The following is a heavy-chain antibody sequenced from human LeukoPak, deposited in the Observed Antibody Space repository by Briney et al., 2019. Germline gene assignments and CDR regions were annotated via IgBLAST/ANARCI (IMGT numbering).Heavy chain of an antibody. CDR1: GGSISSGDYY. Sequence: SETLSLTCTVSGGSISSGDYYWSWIRQHPGKGLEWIGYIYYSGSTYYNPSLKSRVTISVDTSKNQFSLKLSSVTAADTAVYYCARELGGSYYVVNWGQGTLVTVSS. D-gene: IGHD1-26*01. J-gene: IGHJ4*02. CDR3: ARELGGSYYVVN. V-gene: IGHV4-31*03. CDR2: IYYSGST.